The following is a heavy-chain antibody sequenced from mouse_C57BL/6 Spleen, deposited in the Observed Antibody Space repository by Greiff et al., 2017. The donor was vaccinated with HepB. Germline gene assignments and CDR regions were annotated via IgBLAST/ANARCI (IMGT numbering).Heavy chain of an antibody. Sequence: QVQLQQSGAELVRPGTSVKVSCKASGYAFTNYLIEWVKQRPGQGLEWIGVINPGSGGTNYNEKFKGKATLTADKSSSTAYMQLSSLTSEDSAVYFCARSKAYYSHSGDYAMDYWGQGTSVTVSS. D-gene: IGHD2-12*01. CDR2: INPGSGGT. CDR1: GYAFTNYL. V-gene: IGHV1-54*01. J-gene: IGHJ4*01. CDR3: ARSKAYYSHSGDYAMDY.